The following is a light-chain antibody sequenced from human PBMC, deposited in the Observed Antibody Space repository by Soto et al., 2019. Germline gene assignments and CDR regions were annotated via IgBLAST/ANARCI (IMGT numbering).Light chain of an antibody. Sequence: EIVLTQSPGTLSLSPGERATLSCRASQSVSSSYLAWYQQKPGQAPRLIIYGASGRATGIPDRFSGSGSGTEFTLTISRLEPEDFAVYYCQQYGSSPWTFGQGTKVDIK. CDR1: QSVSSSY. CDR2: GAS. J-gene: IGKJ1*01. V-gene: IGKV3-20*01. CDR3: QQYGSSPWT.